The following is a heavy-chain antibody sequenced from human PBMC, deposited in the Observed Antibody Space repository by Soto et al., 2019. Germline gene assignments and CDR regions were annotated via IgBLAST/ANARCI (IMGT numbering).Heavy chain of an antibody. J-gene: IGHJ3*02. Sequence: QVQLVQSGAEVKKPGASVKVACKASGYTFTGYYMHWVRQAPGQGLAWMGWINPNSGVTNYAQKFQGWVTMTRDTPISTAYMELSRLRSDGTAVYFCARSYYDSSGFSNDAFDIWGQGTMVTVSS. CDR1: GYTFTGYY. CDR3: ARSYYDSSGFSNDAFDI. CDR2: INPNSGVT. D-gene: IGHD3-22*01. V-gene: IGHV1-2*04.